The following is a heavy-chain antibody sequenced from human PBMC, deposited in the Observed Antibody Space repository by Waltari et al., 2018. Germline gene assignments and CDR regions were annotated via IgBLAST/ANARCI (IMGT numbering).Heavy chain of an antibody. D-gene: IGHD6-13*01. CDR2: SFHAGFT. CDR1: GYSIDRGYF. CDR3: ARAPGVAAAAYFDY. Sequence: QVQLQESGPGLVKPSETLSLTCDVSGYSIDRGYFWGWVRQPPGKGLEWIGTSFHAGFTYYPPPLNGDVSMSVGTSKNQFSLNLSSLTAADTAVYYCARAPGVAAAAYFDYWGQGILVTVSS. J-gene: IGHJ4*02. V-gene: IGHV4-38-2*01.